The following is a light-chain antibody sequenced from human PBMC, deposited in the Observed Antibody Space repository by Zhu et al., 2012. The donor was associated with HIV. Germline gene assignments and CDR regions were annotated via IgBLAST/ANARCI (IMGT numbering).Light chain of an antibody. V-gene: IGKV3-11*01. CDR2: DTS. Sequence: EIVLTQSPVTLSLSPGERATLSCRASQSVSSYLAWYQVKPGQAPRFLIYDTSHRATGIPDRFTGSGSGTDFTLTISSLEPEDFALYYCQQRSSWPLTFGGGTKVEIK. CDR3: QQRSSWPLT. J-gene: IGKJ4*01. CDR1: QSVSSY.